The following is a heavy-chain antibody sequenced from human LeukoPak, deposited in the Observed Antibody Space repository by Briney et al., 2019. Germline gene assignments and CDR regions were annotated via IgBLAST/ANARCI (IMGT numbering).Heavy chain of an antibody. CDR1: GFTFSSYA. Sequence: GGSLRLSCAASGFTFSSYAMSWVRQAPGKGLEWVSSVSGTGGSTYYADSVKGRFTISRDNSKNTLYLQMNSLRAEDTAVYYCAISSSWYPPYWGQGTLVTVSS. CDR3: AISSSWYPPY. D-gene: IGHD6-13*01. V-gene: IGHV3-23*01. J-gene: IGHJ4*02. CDR2: VSGTGGST.